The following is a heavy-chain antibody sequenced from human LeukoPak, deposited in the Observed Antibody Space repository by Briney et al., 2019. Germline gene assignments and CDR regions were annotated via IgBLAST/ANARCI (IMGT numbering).Heavy chain of an antibody. CDR3: ARGIRIAATGGPLYYFDY. D-gene: IGHD6-13*01. Sequence: VASVKVSCKASGGTFSSYAISWVRQAPGQGLEWMGRIIPILGIANYAQKFQGRVTITADKSTSTAYMELSSLRSEDTAVYYCARGIRIAATGGPLYYFDYWGQGTLVTVSS. CDR1: GGTFSSYA. V-gene: IGHV1-69*04. CDR2: IIPILGIA. J-gene: IGHJ4*02.